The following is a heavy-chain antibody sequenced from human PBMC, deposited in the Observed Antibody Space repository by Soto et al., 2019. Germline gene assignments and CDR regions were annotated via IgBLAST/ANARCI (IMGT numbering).Heavy chain of an antibody. J-gene: IGHJ4*02. V-gene: IGHV1-18*01. CDR1: GYTXSSYG. Sequence: SXKVSFKASGYTXSSYGSRLVRQAPGQGLEWMGWISAYNGNTNYAQKLQGRVTITTDTSTSTAYMELRSLRADDTAVYYCARDLGQLKHDFDYWGQGTLVTVS. CDR3: ARDLGQLKHDFDY. D-gene: IGHD6-6*01. CDR2: ISAYNGNT.